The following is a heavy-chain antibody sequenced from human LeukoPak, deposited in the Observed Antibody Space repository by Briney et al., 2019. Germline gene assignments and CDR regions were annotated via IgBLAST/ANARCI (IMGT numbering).Heavy chain of an antibody. Sequence: PGGSLRLSCAASGFTFSSYAMSWVRQAPGKGLEWVSGISGSGGSTYYVDSVKGRFTISRDNSKNTLYLQMNSLRVEDTAVYYCAKDLGMVWYFDLWGRGTLVTVSS. CDR3: AKDLGMVWYFDL. D-gene: IGHD2-8*01. CDR1: GFTFSSYA. V-gene: IGHV3-23*01. CDR2: ISGSGGST. J-gene: IGHJ2*01.